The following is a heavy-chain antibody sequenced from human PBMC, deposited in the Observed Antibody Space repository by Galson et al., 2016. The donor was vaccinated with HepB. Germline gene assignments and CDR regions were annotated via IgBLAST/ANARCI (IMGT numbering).Heavy chain of an antibody. J-gene: IGHJ3*02. CDR1: GGSISRGGYY. D-gene: IGHD3-10*02. Sequence: TLSLPCTVSGGSISRGGYYWSWIRQHPGKGLEWIGYMYYGGSTYSNPSRKSRVTISVDTSKNQFSLAVTSVTATDTAVYFCARHVGSSKPFNIWGQGTMVTVSP. V-gene: IGHV4-31*03. CDR3: ARHVGSSKPFNI. CDR2: MYYGGST.